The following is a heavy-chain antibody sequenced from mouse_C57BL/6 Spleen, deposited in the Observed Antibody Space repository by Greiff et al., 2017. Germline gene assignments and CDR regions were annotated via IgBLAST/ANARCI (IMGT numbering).Heavy chain of an antibody. Sequence: QVQLQQPGAELVRPGSSVKLSCKASGYTFTSYWVAWVKQRPGQGLEWIGNIYPSDSETHYNQKFKDKATLTVDKSSSTAYMQLSSLTSEDSAVYYCARGYDDYFDYWGQGTTLTVSS. D-gene: IGHD2-2*01. CDR1: GYTFTSYW. CDR3: ARGYDDYFDY. CDR2: IYPSDSET. V-gene: IGHV1-61*01. J-gene: IGHJ2*01.